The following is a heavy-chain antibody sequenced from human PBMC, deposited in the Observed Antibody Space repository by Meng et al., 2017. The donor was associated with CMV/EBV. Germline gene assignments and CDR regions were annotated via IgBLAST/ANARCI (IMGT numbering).Heavy chain of an antibody. CDR1: GGSISSYY. CDR2: IYYSGST. J-gene: IGHJ6*02. Sequence: SETLSLTCTVSGGSISSYYWSWIRQPPGKGLEWIGYIYYSGSTNYNPSLKNRVTISVDTSKNQFSLKLSSVTAADTAVYYGARLGKNYYGMDVWGQGTTVTVSS. V-gene: IGHV4-59*01. CDR3: ARLGKNYYGMDV.